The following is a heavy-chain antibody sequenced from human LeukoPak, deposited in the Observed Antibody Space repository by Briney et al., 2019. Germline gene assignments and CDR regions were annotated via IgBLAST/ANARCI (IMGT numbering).Heavy chain of an antibody. CDR1: GYTFTGSY. V-gene: IGHV1-18*04. Sequence: VASVKVSCKASGYTFTGSYIHWVRQAPGQGLEWMGWISAYNGNTNYAQKLQGRVTMTTDTSTSTAYMELRSLRSDDTAVYYCATQNRSYDFWSGYSTSYYYGMDVWGQGTTVTVSS. CDR3: ATQNRSYDFWSGYSTSYYYGMDV. CDR2: ISAYNGNT. J-gene: IGHJ6*02. D-gene: IGHD3-3*01.